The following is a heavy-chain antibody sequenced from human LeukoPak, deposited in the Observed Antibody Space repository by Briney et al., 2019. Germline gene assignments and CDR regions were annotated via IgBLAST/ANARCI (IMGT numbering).Heavy chain of an antibody. V-gene: IGHV3-7*01. J-gene: IGHJ6*03. D-gene: IGHD1-26*01. CDR2: IKQDGSEK. Sequence: PGGSLRLSCAASGFTFSSYWMTWVRQAPGKGLEWVANIKQDGSEKYYVGSVKGRFTISRDNAENSLYLQMNSLRADDTAVYYCARDLSGTFYVYMDVWGKGTTVTVSS. CDR1: GFTFSSYW. CDR3: ARDLSGTFYVYMDV.